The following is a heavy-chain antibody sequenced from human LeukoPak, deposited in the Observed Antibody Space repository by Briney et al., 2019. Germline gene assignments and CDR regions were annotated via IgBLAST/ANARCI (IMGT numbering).Heavy chain of an antibody. D-gene: IGHD5-24*01. J-gene: IGHJ4*02. V-gene: IGHV1-46*01. CDR2: INPSGGST. Sequence: ASVKVSCKASGYTFTSYYMHWVRQAPGQGLEWMGIINPSGGSTSYAQKFQGRVTMTRDTSTNTVYMELSSLRSEDTAVYYCARDPAGDGYNQWYFDYWGQGTLVTVSS. CDR3: ARDPAGDGYNQWYFDY. CDR1: GYTFTSYY.